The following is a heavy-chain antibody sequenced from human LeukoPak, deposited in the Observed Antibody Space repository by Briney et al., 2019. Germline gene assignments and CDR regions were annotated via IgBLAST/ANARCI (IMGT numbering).Heavy chain of an antibody. CDR2: IYHSGST. V-gene: IGHV4-38-2*02. J-gene: IGHJ3*01. D-gene: IGHD2/OR15-2a*01. Sequence: SETLSLTCTVSGYSISSGYYWGWIRQPPGKGLEWIGSIYHSGSTYYNPSLKSRVTISVDTSKNQFSLKLSSVTAADTAVYYCARSFLVLSPDSPYDAFELWGQGTVVTVSS. CDR3: ARSFLVLSPDSPYDAFEL. CDR1: GYSISSGYY.